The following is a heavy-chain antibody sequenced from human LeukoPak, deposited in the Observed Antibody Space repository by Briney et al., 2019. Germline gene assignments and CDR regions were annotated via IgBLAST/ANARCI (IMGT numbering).Heavy chain of an antibody. CDR3: AKEAGLLLSFGKGLGWFDP. D-gene: IGHD3-10*01. CDR1: GFTFSSYA. CDR2: ISGSGDRT. J-gene: IGHJ5*02. V-gene: IGHV3-23*01. Sequence: PGGSLRLSCAASGFTFSSYAMSWVRQAPGKGLEWVSGISGSGDRTYYADSVKGRFTISRDNSKNTLYLQMNSLRAEDTAEYYCAKEAGLLLSFGKGLGWFDPWGQGTLVTVSS.